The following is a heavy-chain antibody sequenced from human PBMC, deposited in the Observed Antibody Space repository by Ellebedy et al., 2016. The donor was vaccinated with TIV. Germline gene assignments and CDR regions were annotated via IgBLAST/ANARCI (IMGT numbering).Heavy chain of an antibody. V-gene: IGHV3-23*01. CDR3: AKGGAVSTTTEFDY. J-gene: IGHJ4*02. Sequence: PGGSLRLSCAASGFPFISYAMNWVRQAPGKGLEWVATIDNGARSKHYVDSVKGRFTISRDNSKKTVFLQMNSLRAEDTAVYYCAKGGAVSTTTEFDYWGQGTLVTVSS. CDR2: IDNGARSK. CDR1: GFPFISYA. D-gene: IGHD5/OR15-5a*01.